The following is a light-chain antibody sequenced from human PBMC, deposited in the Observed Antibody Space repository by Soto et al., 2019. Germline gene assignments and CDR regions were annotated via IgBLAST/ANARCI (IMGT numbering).Light chain of an antibody. Sequence: DIQMTQSPSSVSASVGDRVTITCRASQGISSRLAWYQQKPGKAPNLLFYAASSLQSGVPSKFSGSGLETDFTLTIGSMQPEDFATCYGQQPKLFPLTFGGGTKVEIK. V-gene: IGKV1-12*01. J-gene: IGKJ4*01. CDR3: QQPKLFPLT. CDR2: AAS. CDR1: QGISSR.